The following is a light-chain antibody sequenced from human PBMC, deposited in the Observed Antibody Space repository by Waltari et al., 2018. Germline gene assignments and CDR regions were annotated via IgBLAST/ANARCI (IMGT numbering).Light chain of an antibody. V-gene: IGLV2-14*01. J-gene: IGLJ3*02. CDR2: DVS. CDR3: CSFTSRSTWV. Sequence: QSALTHPAPVSGSPGQSNTIACTATSIDVDGCSNVSWYQQNPGKVPKLLIFDVSNRPSGVSNRFSGSKSGNTASLTISGLQAEDESDYYCCSFTSRSTWVFGGGTKLTVL. CDR1: SIDVDGCSN.